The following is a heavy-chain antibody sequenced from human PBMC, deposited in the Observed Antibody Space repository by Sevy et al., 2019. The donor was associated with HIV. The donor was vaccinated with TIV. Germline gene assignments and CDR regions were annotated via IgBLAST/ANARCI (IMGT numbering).Heavy chain of an antibody. CDR3: HGDYDSSQLASYYYYGMDV. Sequence: GGSLRLSCAASGFTFSSYAMSWVRQAPGKGLEWVSTIRGSGGSTYYADSVKGRFTISRDNSKNTLYFQMNSLSAEDTAVYYCHGDYDSSQLASYYYYGMDVWGQGTTVTVSS. J-gene: IGHJ6*02. CDR1: GFTFSSYA. V-gene: IGHV3-23*01. CDR2: IRGSGGST. D-gene: IGHD3-22*01.